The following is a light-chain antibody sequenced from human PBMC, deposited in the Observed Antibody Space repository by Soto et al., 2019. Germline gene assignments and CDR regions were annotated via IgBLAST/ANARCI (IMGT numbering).Light chain of an antibody. CDR2: AAS. J-gene: IGKJ4*01. Sequence: DIQMTQSPSSLSASVGDRVTITCRASQSISSYLNWYQLKPGKAPKLLIYAASSLQSGVPSRFSGSRSGTEFTLTISSLQPEDFATYYCQQSYSTPLTFGGGTKVEIK. V-gene: IGKV1-39*01. CDR3: QQSYSTPLT. CDR1: QSISSY.